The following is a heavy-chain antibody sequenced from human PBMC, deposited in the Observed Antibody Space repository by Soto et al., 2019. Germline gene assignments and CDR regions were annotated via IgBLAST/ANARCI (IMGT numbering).Heavy chain of an antibody. CDR2: ISDDGSKK. V-gene: IGHV3-30*18. CDR3: AKDRCIQPQGGFGMDV. D-gene: IGHD5-18*01. J-gene: IGHJ6*02. CDR1: VFTFSTYG. Sequence: QVQMVESGGGVVKPWRYLRLSCAASVFTFSTYGMHWVRQAPGKGLEWVAVISDDGSKKYYADSVKGRFTISRDNSKNTLYLQMNSLRVEDTAVYYCAKDRCIQPQGGFGMDVCGQGTTVTVSS.